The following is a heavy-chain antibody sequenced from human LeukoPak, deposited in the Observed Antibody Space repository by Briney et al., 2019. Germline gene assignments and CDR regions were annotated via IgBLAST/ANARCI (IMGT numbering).Heavy chain of an antibody. Sequence: GGSLRLSCAASGFTFSSYSMNWVRQAPGKGLERVSSISSSSSYIYYADSVKGRFTISRDNAKNSLYLQMNSLRAEDTAVYYCATGIVVANNYYYGMDVWGQGTTVTVSS. CDR3: ATGIVVANNYYYGMDV. CDR2: ISSSSSYI. J-gene: IGHJ6*02. D-gene: IGHD3-22*01. V-gene: IGHV3-21*01. CDR1: GFTFSSYS.